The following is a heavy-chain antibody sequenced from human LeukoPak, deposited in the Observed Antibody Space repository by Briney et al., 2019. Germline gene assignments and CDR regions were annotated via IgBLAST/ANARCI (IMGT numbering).Heavy chain of an antibody. V-gene: IGHV3-9*01. CDR2: ISWNSGSI. Sequence: GGSLRLSCAASGFTFDDYAVHWVRQAPGKGLEWVSGISWNSGSIGYADSVKGRFTISRDNAKNSLYLQMNSLRAEDTALYYCAKDISAMIVTVFDYWGQGTLVTVSS. D-gene: IGHD3-22*01. CDR1: GFTFDDYA. J-gene: IGHJ4*02. CDR3: AKDISAMIVTVFDY.